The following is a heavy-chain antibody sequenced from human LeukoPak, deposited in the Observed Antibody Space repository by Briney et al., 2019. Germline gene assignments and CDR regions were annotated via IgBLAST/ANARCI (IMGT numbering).Heavy chain of an antibody. CDR2: IYTSGST. D-gene: IGHD3-9*01. J-gene: IGHJ1*01. Sequence: PSQTLSLTCTVSGGSISSGSYYWSWIRQPAGKGLEWIGRIYTSGSTNYNPSLKSRVTISVDTSKNQFSLKLSSVTAADTAVYYCARDSRYYDILTGYYTAEYFQHWGQGTLVTVSS. V-gene: IGHV4-61*02. CDR1: GGSISSGSYY. CDR3: ARDSRYYDILTGYYTAEYFQH.